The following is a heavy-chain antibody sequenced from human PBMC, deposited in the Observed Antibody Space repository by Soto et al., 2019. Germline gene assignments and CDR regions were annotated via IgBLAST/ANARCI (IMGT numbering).Heavy chain of an antibody. V-gene: IGHV1-18*01. Sequence: VKVSCKASRYTFACCGSCWVRQAPGQGLEWMGWISAYNGNTNYAQKLQGRVTMTTDTSTSTAYMELRSLRSDDTAVYYCARDHLIGYCSGGSCHPVWGQGTLVTVSS. J-gene: IGHJ4*02. D-gene: IGHD2-15*01. CDR3: ARDHLIGYCSGGSCHPV. CDR1: RYTFACCG. CDR2: ISAYNGNT.